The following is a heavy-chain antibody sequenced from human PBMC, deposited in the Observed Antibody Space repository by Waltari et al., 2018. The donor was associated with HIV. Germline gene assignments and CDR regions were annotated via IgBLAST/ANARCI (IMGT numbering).Heavy chain of an antibody. CDR3: ASTLAAAGTRGWFDP. Sequence: QVQLQESGPGLVKPSETLSLPCTVSGGSISGYSWRWIRQPPGKGLEWIGYIYYSGYTTYHPSLKRRVTISVDTSKNHFSLKLSSVTAADTAVYYCASTLAAAGTRGWFDPWGQGTLVTVSS. D-gene: IGHD6-13*01. CDR1: GGSISGYS. J-gene: IGHJ5*02. V-gene: IGHV4-59*01. CDR2: IYYSGYT.